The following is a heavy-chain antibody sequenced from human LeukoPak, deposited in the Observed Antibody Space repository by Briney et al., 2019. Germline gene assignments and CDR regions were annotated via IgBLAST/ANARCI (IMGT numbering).Heavy chain of an antibody. D-gene: IGHD3-16*01. J-gene: IGHJ4*02. CDR3: AGDYVSTFSFAVVEY. V-gene: IGHV3-21*01. Sequence: GGSLRLSCAASGFTFSSYSMNWVRQAPGKGLEWVSSISSSSSYIYYADSVKGRFTISRDNAKNSLYLQMNSLRAEDTAVYYCAGDYVSTFSFAVVEYCGQGTLVTVSS. CDR2: ISSSSSYI. CDR1: GFTFSSYS.